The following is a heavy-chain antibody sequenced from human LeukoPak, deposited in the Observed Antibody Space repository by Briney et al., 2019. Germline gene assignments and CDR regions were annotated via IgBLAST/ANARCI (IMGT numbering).Heavy chain of an antibody. D-gene: IGHD3-22*01. V-gene: IGHV4-4*07. CDR2: SYIGLTT. Sequence: SETLSLTCTVSSGPMHSYYWSWIRQTAGKGLEWIGRSYIGLTTDYNPSLKSRVTMSIDTSKNQLSLKLSAVTAADTAGYYCAXXXXXDSTGYSXGHYMDLWGKGITVVVSS. CDR1: SGPMHSYY. CDR3: AXXXXXDSTGYSXGHYMDL. J-gene: IGHJ6*03.